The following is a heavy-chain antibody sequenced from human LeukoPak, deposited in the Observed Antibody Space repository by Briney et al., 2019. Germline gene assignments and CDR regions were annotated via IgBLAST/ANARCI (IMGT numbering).Heavy chain of an antibody. CDR2: INHGGST. Sequence: SETLSLTCAVYGGSFSGYYWSWIRQPPGKGLEWIGEINHGGSTNYNPSLKSRVTISVDTSKNQFSLKLSSVTAADTAVYYCARGRFGELLEHDYWGQGTLVTVSS. D-gene: IGHD3-10*01. V-gene: IGHV4-34*01. J-gene: IGHJ4*02. CDR3: ARGRFGELLEHDY. CDR1: GGSFSGYY.